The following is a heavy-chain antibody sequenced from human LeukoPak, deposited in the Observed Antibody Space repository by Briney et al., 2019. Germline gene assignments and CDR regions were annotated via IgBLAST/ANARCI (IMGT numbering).Heavy chain of an antibody. CDR3: ARGRNLAV. Sequence: PGGSLRLSCAASGFTFSSYWMSWVRQAPGKGLEWVANIKEDGSEKYYVDSVKGRFTISRDNAKKSLFLQMNSLRVEDTGVYYCARGRNLAVWGQGTTVTVSS. V-gene: IGHV3-7*01. J-gene: IGHJ6*02. CDR2: IKEDGSEK. CDR1: GFTFSSYW.